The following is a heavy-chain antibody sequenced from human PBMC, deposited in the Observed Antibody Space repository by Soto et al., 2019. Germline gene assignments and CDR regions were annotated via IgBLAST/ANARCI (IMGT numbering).Heavy chain of an antibody. J-gene: IGHJ6*02. CDR1: GFTFTFESYE. V-gene: IGHV3-48*03. Sequence: GGSLRLSCEASGFTFTFESYEMNWVRQAPGKGLEWVAYISSRGHTTYYADSVKGRFTISRDNAKNLLFLEMNTLRAEDTAVYYCASDTELYNCMDIWCPGTTVTVSS. CDR3: ASDTELYNCMDI. CDR2: ISSRGHTT. D-gene: IGHD1-26*01.